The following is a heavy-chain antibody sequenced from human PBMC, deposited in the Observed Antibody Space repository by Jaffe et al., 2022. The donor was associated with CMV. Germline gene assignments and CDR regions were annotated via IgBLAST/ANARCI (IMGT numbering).Heavy chain of an antibody. CDR3: ARHYCSGGSCYSFLSRTYYYYMDV. CDR2: IDPSDSYT. V-gene: IGHV5-10-1*03. D-gene: IGHD2-15*01. CDR1: GYSFTSYW. J-gene: IGHJ6*03. Sequence: EVQLVQSGAEVKKPGESLRISCKGSGYSFTSYWISWVRQMPGKGLEWMGRIDPSDSYTNYSPSFQGHVTISADKSISTAYLQWSSLKASDTAMYYCARHYCSGGSCYSFLSRTYYYYMDVWGKGTTVTVSS.